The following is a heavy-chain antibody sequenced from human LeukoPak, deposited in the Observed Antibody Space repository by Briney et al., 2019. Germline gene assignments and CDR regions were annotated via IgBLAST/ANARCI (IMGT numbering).Heavy chain of an antibody. D-gene: IGHD1-26*01. CDR1: GGSISSGSYY. J-gene: IGHJ4*02. Sequence: SQTLSLTCTVSGGSISSGSYYWSWIRQPAGKGLEWIGRISTSGSTNYNPSLKSRVTISVDRSKNQFSLKLSSVTAADTAMYYCARDVGMRWPPFFDYWGQGILVTVSS. CDR3: ARDVGMRWPPFFDY. CDR2: ISTSGST. V-gene: IGHV4-61*02.